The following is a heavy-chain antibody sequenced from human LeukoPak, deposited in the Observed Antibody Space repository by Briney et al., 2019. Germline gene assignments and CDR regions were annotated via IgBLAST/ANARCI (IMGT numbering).Heavy chain of an antibody. CDR1: GGTFSSYA. D-gene: IGHD2-2*02. Sequence: ASVKVSCKASGGTFSSYAISWVRQAPGQGLEWMGGIIPIFGTANYAQKFQGRVTITTDGSTSTAYMELSSLRSEDTAVYYCAREAVTVYRSAYYFDYWGQGTLVTVSS. CDR2: IIPIFGTA. V-gene: IGHV1-69*05. J-gene: IGHJ4*02. CDR3: AREAVTVYRSAYYFDY.